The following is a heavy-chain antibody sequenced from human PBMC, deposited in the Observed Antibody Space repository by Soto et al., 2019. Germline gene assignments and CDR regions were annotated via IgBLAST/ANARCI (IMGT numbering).Heavy chain of an antibody. CDR1: GYSISSGYY. V-gene: IGHV4-38-2*02. D-gene: IGHD3-22*01. CDR2: IYHSGST. J-gene: IGHJ4*02. CDR3: AREDSGYYAVYYFDY. Sequence: PSETLSLTCAVSGYSISSGYYWGWIRQPPGKGLEWIGSIYHSGSTYYNPSLKSRVTISVDTSKNQFSLKLSSVTAADTAVYYCAREDSGYYAVYYFDYWGQGTLVT.